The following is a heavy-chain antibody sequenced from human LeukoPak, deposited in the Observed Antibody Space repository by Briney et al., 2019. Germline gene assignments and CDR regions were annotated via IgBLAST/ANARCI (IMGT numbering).Heavy chain of an antibody. D-gene: IGHD1-26*01. V-gene: IGHV4-59*01. Sequence: SETLSLTCTVSGGSISSFYWSWIRQSPGEGLEWIGYIYYSGNTNYNPSLKSRVTMSVDTSKNQFSLKLSSVTAADTAVYYCASEISGSYPNWGQGTLVTVSS. CDR1: GGSISSFY. J-gene: IGHJ4*02. CDR3: ASEISGSYPN. CDR2: IYYSGNT.